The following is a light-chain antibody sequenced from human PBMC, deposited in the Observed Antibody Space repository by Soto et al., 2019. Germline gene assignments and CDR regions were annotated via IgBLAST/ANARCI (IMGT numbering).Light chain of an antibody. CDR2: HGT. Sequence: QSALTQPASVSGSPGQSITISCTGTSSDIGHYDYVSWYQQHPGKAPKLMIYHGTYRPSGVSNRYSGSKSGNSASLTISGLQADDEADYYCCSFKTSHTYVFGSGTKLTVL. V-gene: IGLV2-14*03. J-gene: IGLJ1*01. CDR3: CSFKTSHTYV. CDR1: SSDIGHYDY.